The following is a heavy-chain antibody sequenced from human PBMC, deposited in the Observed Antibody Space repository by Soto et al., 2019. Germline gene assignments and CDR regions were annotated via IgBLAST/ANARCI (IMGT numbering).Heavy chain of an antibody. CDR3: ARGYDGYGGDWRRGFFDP. CDR2: IYHTGST. CDR1: GGSISSNNW. Sequence: PSETLSLTCAVSGGSISSNNWWSWVRQPPGKGLEWIGEIYHTGSTNYNPSLKSRVTISVDKSKNQASLKLSSVTAADTAVYYCARGYDGYGGDWRRGFFDPWGQGTLVTVSS. V-gene: IGHV4-4*02. D-gene: IGHD2-21*02. J-gene: IGHJ5*02.